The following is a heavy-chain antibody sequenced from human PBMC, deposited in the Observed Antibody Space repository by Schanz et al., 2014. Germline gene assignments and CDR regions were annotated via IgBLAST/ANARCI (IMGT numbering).Heavy chain of an antibody. V-gene: IGHV7-4-1*02. CDR1: GYTFTSFA. CDR2: INTNNGDP. D-gene: IGHD2-15*01. J-gene: IGHJ5*02. Sequence: QVKLVQSGPEVKEPGASVKVSCKASGYTFTSFAMNWVRQAPGQGLEWMGWINTNNGDPTYAQGFTGRFVFSLDTSVSTAYLQISSLKAEDTAVYYCARGGVVVVTAALNWFDPWGQGTLVTVSS. CDR3: ARGGVVVVTAALNWFDP.